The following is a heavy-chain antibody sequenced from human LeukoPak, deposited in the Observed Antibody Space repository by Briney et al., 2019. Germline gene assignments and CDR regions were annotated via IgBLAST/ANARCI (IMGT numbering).Heavy chain of an antibody. CDR2: FSGSGGST. CDR3: AKGGSYRPIDY. D-gene: IGHD3-16*02. V-gene: IGHV3-23*01. J-gene: IGHJ4*02. CDR1: GFTFSSYA. Sequence: GGSLRLSCAASGFTFSSYAMSWVRQAPGKGLECISGFSGSGGSTYYADSVKGRFTISRDNSKNTLYLQMNSLRAEDTAVYYCAKGGSYRPIDYRGQGTLVTVSS.